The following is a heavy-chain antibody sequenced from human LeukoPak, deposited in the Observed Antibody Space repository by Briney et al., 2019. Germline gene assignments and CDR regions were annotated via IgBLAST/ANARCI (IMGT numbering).Heavy chain of an antibody. J-gene: IGHJ3*01. CDR3: ARPIDYVWGSYRSPWGY. Sequence: GGSLRLSCAASGFTFSSYSMNWVRQAPGKGLEWVSSISSSSSYIYYADSVKGRFTISRDNAKNSLYLQMNSLRAEDTAVYYCARPIDYVWGSYRSPWGYWGQGTMVTVSS. CDR2: ISSSSSYI. CDR1: GFTFSSYS. V-gene: IGHV3-21*01. D-gene: IGHD3-16*02.